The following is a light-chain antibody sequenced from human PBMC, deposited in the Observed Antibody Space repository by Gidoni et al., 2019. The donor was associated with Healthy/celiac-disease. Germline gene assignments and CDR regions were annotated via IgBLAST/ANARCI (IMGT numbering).Light chain of an antibody. CDR1: QSVLYSSNNKNY. V-gene: IGKV4-1*01. CDR3: QQYYSTRGT. J-gene: IGKJ1*01. Sequence: GSLGERATINCKSSQSVLYSSNNKNYLAWYQQKPGQPPKLLIYWASTRESGVPDRFSGSGSGTDFTLTISSLQAEDVAVYYCQQYYSTRGTFGQGTKVEIK. CDR2: WAS.